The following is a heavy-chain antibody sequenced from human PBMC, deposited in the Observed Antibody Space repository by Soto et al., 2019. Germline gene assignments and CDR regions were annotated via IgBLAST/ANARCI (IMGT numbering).Heavy chain of an antibody. CDR1: GGTFGRNA. D-gene: IGHD6-19*01. CDR3: ARPQGSGWRFNALDF. J-gene: IGHJ3*01. Sequence: QVVLVQSGAEMKNPGSSVKVSYKASGGTFGRNAINWVRQAPGQGLEWMGGIIPMFGTANHAQKFRDRIMITADESTNTVYLEVNSLRSEDTAIYYCARPQGSGWRFNALDFWGQGTKVIVSS. CDR2: IIPMFGTA. V-gene: IGHV1-69*01.